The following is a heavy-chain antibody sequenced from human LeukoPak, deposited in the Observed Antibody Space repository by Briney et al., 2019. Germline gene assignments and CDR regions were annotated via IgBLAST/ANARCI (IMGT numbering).Heavy chain of an antibody. Sequence: GGSLRLSCAASGFTFDDCAMHWVRQAPGKDLEWVSGISWNSGSIGYADSVKGRFTISRDNAKNSLYLQMNSLRAEDTALYYCAKDTDYGGNPGNFDYWGQGTLVTVSS. J-gene: IGHJ4*02. CDR3: AKDTDYGGNPGNFDY. V-gene: IGHV3-9*01. D-gene: IGHD4-23*01. CDR1: GFTFDDCA. CDR2: ISWNSGSI.